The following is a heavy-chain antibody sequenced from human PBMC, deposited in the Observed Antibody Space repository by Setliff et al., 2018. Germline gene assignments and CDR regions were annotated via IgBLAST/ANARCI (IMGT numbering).Heavy chain of an antibody. CDR3: ARVGGDWVEYYYYYMDV. Sequence: PGGSLRLSCAASGFTFSSYAMHWVRQAPGKGLEWVAVISYDGRNKYYEDSVKGRFTISRDNSKNTLYLQMNRLRAEETAVYYCARVGGDWVEYYYYYMDVWGKGTTVTVSS. J-gene: IGHJ6*03. D-gene: IGHD3-16*01. V-gene: IGHV3-30*04. CDR1: GFTFSSYA. CDR2: ISYDGRNK.